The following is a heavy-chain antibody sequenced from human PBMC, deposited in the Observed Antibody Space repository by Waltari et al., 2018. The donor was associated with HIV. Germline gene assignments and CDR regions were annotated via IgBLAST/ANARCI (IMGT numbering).Heavy chain of an antibody. J-gene: IGHJ2*01. D-gene: IGHD3-9*01. CDR3: ARGLDILTGYYHWFSDL. V-gene: IGHV4-61*02. CDR2: IYISGSA. Sequence: QVQLQESGPGLVKPSQTLSLTCTVSGGSINSCSSYWIWIRQPAGKGLEWIGRIYISGSANYNPSLRSRVTMSLDTSKNQFSLKLTSVTAADTAVYYCARGLDILTGYYHWFSDLWGRGTLVTVSS. CDR1: GGSINSCSSY.